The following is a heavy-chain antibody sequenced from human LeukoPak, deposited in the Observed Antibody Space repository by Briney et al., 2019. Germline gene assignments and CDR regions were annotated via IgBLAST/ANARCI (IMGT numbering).Heavy chain of an antibody. CDR3: AKDSGSYPNGAFDI. Sequence: QAGGSLRLSCAASGFTFSSYAMSRVRQAPGKGLEWVSAISGSGGSTYYADSVKGRFTISRDNSKNTLYLQMNSLRAEDTAVYYCAKDSGSYPNGAFDIWGQGTMVTVSS. V-gene: IGHV3-23*01. D-gene: IGHD1-26*01. CDR1: GFTFSSYA. CDR2: ISGSGGST. J-gene: IGHJ3*02.